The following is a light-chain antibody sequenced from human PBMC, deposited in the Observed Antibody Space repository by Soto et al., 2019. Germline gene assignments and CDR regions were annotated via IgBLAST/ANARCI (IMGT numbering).Light chain of an antibody. CDR3: QQYGWSPPYT. CDR2: GAS. CDR1: QSVSSSY. V-gene: IGKV3-20*01. Sequence: EIVLTQSPGTLSLSPGERATLSCRASQSVSSSYLAWYQQKAGQAPRLLIYGASSRATGIPDRFSGSGSGTDFTLTISRPEPEDFAVYYCQQYGWSPPYTFRQGTKLEIK. J-gene: IGKJ2*01.